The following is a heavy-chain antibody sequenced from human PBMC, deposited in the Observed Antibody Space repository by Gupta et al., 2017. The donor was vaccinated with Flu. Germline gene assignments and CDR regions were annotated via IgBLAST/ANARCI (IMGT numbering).Heavy chain of an antibody. CDR3: ARPDGG. J-gene: IGHJ4*02. CDR1: GFTFSSYG. V-gene: IGHV3-33*01. CDR2: IWYDGSNK. Sequence: QVQLVESGGGVVQPGRSLRPSCAASGFTFSSYGLHWVRQAPGKGLEWVAVIWYDGSNKYYADSVKGRFTISRDSSKNTLYLQMNSLRAEDTAVYYCARPDGGWGQGTLVTVSS. D-gene: IGHD4-23*01.